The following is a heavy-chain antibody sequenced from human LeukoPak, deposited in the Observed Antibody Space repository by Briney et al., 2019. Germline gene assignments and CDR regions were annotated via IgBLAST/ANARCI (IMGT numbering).Heavy chain of an antibody. CDR1: GGSISSYY. CDR3: ARERGSSGWPTDAFDI. J-gene: IGHJ3*02. D-gene: IGHD6-19*01. CDR2: IYTSGST. Sequence: PPETLSLTCTVSGGSISSYYWSWIRQPAGKGLEWIGRIYTSGSTNYNPSLKSRVTMSVDTSKNQFSLKLSSVTAADTAVYYCARERGSSGWPTDAFDIWGQGTMVTVSS. V-gene: IGHV4-4*07.